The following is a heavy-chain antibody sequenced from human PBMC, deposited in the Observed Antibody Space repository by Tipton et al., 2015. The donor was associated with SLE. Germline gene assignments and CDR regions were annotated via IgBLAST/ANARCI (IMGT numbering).Heavy chain of an antibody. CDR3: ARGMVTWRGAILGVDV. V-gene: IGHV4-59*08. Sequence: GLVKPSGTLSLTCGVSGGSISSNYWIWIRQPPGKGLEWIGYISYGGGTNYNPSLKSRVTMSVDTAKNQFSLKLTSVTAADTAVYYCARGMVTWRGAILGVDVWGQGTTVNVSS. D-gene: IGHD2-21*02. CDR2: ISYGGGT. CDR1: GGSISSNY. J-gene: IGHJ6*02.